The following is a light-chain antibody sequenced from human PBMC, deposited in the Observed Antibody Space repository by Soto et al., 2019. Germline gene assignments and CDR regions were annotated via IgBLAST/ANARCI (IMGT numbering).Light chain of an antibody. CDR2: GAF. CDR3: QQYAGSPTWT. J-gene: IGKJ1*01. Sequence: EIVLSQTPGALSLSPGEGDTLSCRASQSVSSDYLAWYQQKLGQAPRLLIYGAFKMATGIPDRFSGSGSGTDFILTISRLETEDFAVYYCQQYAGSPTWTFGQGTNVEIK. V-gene: IGKV3-20*01. CDR1: QSVSSDY.